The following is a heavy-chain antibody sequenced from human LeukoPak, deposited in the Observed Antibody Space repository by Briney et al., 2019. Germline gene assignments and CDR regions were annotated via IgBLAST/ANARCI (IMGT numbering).Heavy chain of an antibody. CDR2: INHSGST. V-gene: IGHV4-34*01. CDR1: GGSFSGYY. J-gene: IGHJ6*03. Sequence: PSETLSLTCAVYGGSFSGYYWSWIRQPPGKGLEWIGEINHSGSTNYNPSLKSRVTISVDTSKNQFSLKLSSVTAADTAVYYCARGSQNSYYYYYMDVWGKGTTVTVSS. CDR3: ARGSQNSYYYYYMDV. D-gene: IGHD2/OR15-2a*01.